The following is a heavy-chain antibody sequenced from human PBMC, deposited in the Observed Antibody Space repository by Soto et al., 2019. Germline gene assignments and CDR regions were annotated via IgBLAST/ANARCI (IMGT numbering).Heavy chain of an antibody. J-gene: IGHJ5*02. CDR1: GGSISSGDYY. Sequence: SETLSLTCTVSGGSISSGDYYWRWIRQPPGKGLEWIGYIYYSGSTYYNPSLKSRVTISVDTSKNQFSLKLSSVTAADTAVYYCARVVRKYYYGSGSYYNALFDPWGQGTLVTDS. V-gene: IGHV4-30-4*01. CDR2: IYYSGST. CDR3: ARVVRKYYYGSGSYYNALFDP. D-gene: IGHD3-10*01.